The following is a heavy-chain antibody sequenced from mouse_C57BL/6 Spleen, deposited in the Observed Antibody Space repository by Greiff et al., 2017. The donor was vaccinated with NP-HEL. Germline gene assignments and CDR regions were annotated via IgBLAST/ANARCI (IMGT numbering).Heavy chain of an antibody. CDR1: GYAFTNYL. Sequence: VQLQQSGAELVRPGTSVKVSCKASGYAFTNYLIEWVKQRPGQGLEWIGVINPGSGGTNYNEKFKGKATLTADKSSSTAYMQLSSLTSEDSAVYFCAREDDYDVEFAYWGQGTLVTVSA. J-gene: IGHJ3*01. V-gene: IGHV1-54*01. CDR3: AREDDYDVEFAY. D-gene: IGHD2-4*01. CDR2: INPGSGGT.